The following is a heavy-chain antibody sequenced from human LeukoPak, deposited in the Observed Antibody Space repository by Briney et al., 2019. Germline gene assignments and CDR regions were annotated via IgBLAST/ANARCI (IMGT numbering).Heavy chain of an antibody. CDR1: GFAFCAYS. CDR2: ISRDSKYI. CDR3: ARSVTMTGIDY. V-gene: IGHV3-21*01. D-gene: IGHD4-17*01. J-gene: IGHJ4*02. Sequence: GGSLRLSCTASGFAFCAYSMNWVRQAPGKGLQWVSSISRDSKYIYYADSLKGRFTISRDNAKNSLYMKMNSLRAEDTAVYYCARSVTMTGIDYWGQGILVTVSS.